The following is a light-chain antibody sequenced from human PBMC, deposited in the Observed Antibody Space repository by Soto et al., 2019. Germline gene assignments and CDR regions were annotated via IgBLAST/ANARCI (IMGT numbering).Light chain of an antibody. CDR2: GAS. Sequence: EIVLTQSPGTLSLSPGEKATLSCRASQSVSSNYLAWYQQKPGQAPRLLIYGASTSATGIPDRFSGSGCGKDFTXIXXXXXXXDFAMYYCQQYGSSPLTFGGGAKVDIK. J-gene: IGKJ4*01. CDR3: QQYGSSPLT. V-gene: IGKV3-20*01. CDR1: QSVSSNY.